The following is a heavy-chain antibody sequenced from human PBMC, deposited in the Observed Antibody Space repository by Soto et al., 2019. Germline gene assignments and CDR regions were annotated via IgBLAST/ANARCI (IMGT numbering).Heavy chain of an antibody. CDR1: GGSISSGGYS. D-gene: IGHD1-26*01. CDR2: IYHSGST. CDR3: ARTTGKQYSLFDP. Sequence: KTSETLSLTCAVSGGSISSGGYSWSWIRQPPGKGLEWIGYIYHSGSTYYNPSLKSRVTISVDRSKNQFSLKLSSVTAADTAVYYCARTTGKQYSLFDPWGQGTLVTVSS. J-gene: IGHJ5*02. V-gene: IGHV4-30-2*01.